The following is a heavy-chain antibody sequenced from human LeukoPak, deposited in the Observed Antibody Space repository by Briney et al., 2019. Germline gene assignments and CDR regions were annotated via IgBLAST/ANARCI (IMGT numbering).Heavy chain of an antibody. CDR1: GYTFTGYY. CDR3: ASVDYGSGSYSLFDY. D-gene: IGHD3-10*01. J-gene: IGHJ4*02. CDR2: INPNSGGT. Sequence: ASVKVSCKASGYTFTGYYMHWVRKAPGQGLEWMGWINPNSGGTNYAQKFQGRVTMTRDTSTSTAYMELSRLRSDDTAVYYCASVDYGSGSYSLFDYWGQGTLVTVSS. V-gene: IGHV1-2*02.